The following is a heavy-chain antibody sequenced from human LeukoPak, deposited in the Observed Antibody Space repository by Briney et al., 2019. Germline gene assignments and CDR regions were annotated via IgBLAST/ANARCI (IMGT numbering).Heavy chain of an antibody. J-gene: IGHJ4*02. CDR2: IYSNNIT. Sequence: GGSPRLSCAASGFTVSSNYMTWVRQAPGKGLEWVSVIYSNNITFYADSVKGRFTISRDTSKNTLYLQMNSLRAEDTAVYYCAKGITVMMVAPGHWGQGTLVTVSS. V-gene: IGHV3-53*01. CDR3: AKGITVMMVAPGH. CDR1: GFTVSSNY. D-gene: IGHD3-22*01.